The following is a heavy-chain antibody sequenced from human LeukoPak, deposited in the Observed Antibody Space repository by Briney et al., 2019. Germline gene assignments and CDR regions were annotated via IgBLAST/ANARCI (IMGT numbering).Heavy chain of an antibody. V-gene: IGHV1-46*01. Sequence: ASVTVSCKASGYTFTSYYMHWVRQAPGQGLEWMGIINPSGGSTSYAQKFQGRVTMTRDTSTSTVYMELSSLRSEDTAVYYCAREPSSDAFDIWGQGTMVTVSS. CDR2: INPSGGST. J-gene: IGHJ3*02. D-gene: IGHD3-10*01. CDR3: AREPSSDAFDI. CDR1: GYTFTSYY.